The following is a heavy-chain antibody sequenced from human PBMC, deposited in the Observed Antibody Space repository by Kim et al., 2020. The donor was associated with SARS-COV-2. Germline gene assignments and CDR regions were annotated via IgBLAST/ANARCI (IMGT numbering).Heavy chain of an antibody. Sequence: GGSLRLSCAASGFRISDYYMTWIRQAPGKGLEWISYISGSGSTIYHADSVKGRFTISKDNAKNSLYLQMYSLRAEDTAVYYCAREGAAAATDYWGQGTLV. CDR2: ISGSGSTI. D-gene: IGHD6-13*01. J-gene: IGHJ4*02. CDR1: GFRISDYY. V-gene: IGHV3-11*01. CDR3: AREGAAAATDY.